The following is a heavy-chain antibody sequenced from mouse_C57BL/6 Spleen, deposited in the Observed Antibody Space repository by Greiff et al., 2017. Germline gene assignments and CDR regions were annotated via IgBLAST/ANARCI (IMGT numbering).Heavy chain of an antibody. Sequence: QVQLQQSGPELVKPGASVKISCKASGYAFSSSWMNWVKQRPGKGLEWIGRIYPGDGDTNYNGKFKGKATLTADKSSSTAYMQLSSLTSEDSAVYFCASTMITTDPDYWGQGTTLTVSS. CDR1: GYAFSSSW. D-gene: IGHD2-4*01. J-gene: IGHJ2*01. CDR2: IYPGDGDT. V-gene: IGHV1-82*01. CDR3: ASTMITTDPDY.